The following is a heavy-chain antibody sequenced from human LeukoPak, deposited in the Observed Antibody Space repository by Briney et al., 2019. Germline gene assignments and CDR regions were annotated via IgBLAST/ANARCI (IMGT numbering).Heavy chain of an antibody. CDR1: GGSIGSGDYY. J-gene: IGHJ3*02. D-gene: IGHD3-9*01. CDR2: IYYSGST. CDR3: ARDQRAYYDILTGTGHDAFDI. Sequence: SQTLSLTCTVSGGSIGSGDYYWSWIRQPPGKGLEWIGYIYYSGSTYYNPSLKSRVTISVDTSKNQFSLKLSSVTAADTAVYYCARDQRAYYDILTGTGHDAFDIWGQGTMVTVSS. V-gene: IGHV4-30-4*08.